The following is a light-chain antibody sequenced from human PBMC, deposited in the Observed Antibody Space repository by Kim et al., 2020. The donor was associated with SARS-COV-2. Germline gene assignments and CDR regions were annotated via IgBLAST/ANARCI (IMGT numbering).Light chain of an antibody. CDR1: QSVSSSY. CDR2: GAS. CDR3: QQYGNSPHT. V-gene: IGKV3-20*01. J-gene: IGKJ1*01. Sequence: EIALTQSPGTLSLSPGERATLSCRASQSVSSSYLAWYQQKPGQAPRLLIYGASSRATGVPDRFSGSGSGTDFTLTITRLEPEDFAVYYCQQYGNSPHTFGRGTKVDIK.